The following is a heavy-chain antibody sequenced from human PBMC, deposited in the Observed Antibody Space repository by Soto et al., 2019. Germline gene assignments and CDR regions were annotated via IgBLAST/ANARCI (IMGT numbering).Heavy chain of an antibody. J-gene: IGHJ5*02. CDR3: ARDPSTINKLIGVWFDP. D-gene: IGHD4-4*01. CDR1: GDTFGRFT. Sequence: SVKVSCNASGDTFGRFTINWVRQAPGQGLEWMGGIKPISDITNYAQRFQGRVTFTADASTSTVYLELSSLRSEDTAMYYCARDPSTINKLIGVWFDPWGQGTLVTVSS. V-gene: IGHV1-69*13. CDR2: IKPISDIT.